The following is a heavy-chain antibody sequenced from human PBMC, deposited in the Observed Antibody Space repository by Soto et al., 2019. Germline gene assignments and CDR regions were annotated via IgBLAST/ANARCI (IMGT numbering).Heavy chain of an antibody. CDR1: GYSFTNYW. D-gene: IGHD5-12*01. CDR2: IYPGDSDT. J-gene: IGHJ3*02. CDR3: ARPRRDGFNDAFDI. V-gene: IGHV5-51*01. Sequence: VESLKISCEGTGYSFTNYWIGWVRQMSGKGLEWMGIIYPGDSDTRYSPSFQGQVTISADKSISTAYLQWSSLKASDTAMYYCARPRRDGFNDAFDIWGQGTMVTVSS.